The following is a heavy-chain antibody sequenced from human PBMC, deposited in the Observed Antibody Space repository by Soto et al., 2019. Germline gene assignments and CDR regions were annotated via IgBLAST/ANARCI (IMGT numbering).Heavy chain of an antibody. CDR1: GFTFSSYG. V-gene: IGHV3-30*18. J-gene: IGHJ6*02. D-gene: IGHD6-6*01. Sequence: PGGSLRLSCAASGFTFSSYGMHWVRQAPGKGLEWVAVISYDGSNKYYADSVKGRFTTSRDNSKNTLYLQMNSLRAEDTAVYYCAKPSSSAPLFYYYYGMDVWGQGTTVTVSS. CDR3: AKPSSSAPLFYYYYGMDV. CDR2: ISYDGSNK.